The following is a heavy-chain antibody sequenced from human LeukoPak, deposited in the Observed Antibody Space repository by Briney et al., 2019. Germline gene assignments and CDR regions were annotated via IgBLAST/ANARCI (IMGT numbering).Heavy chain of an antibody. J-gene: IGHJ3*01. Sequence: PSETLSLTCTVSGGSISRYDWSWIRQPAGKRLEWIGCIYTSGSTNYNPSLKSRVTMSVDTAKNQFSLKLRSVTAADTAVYYCAREGGSNSFYSDAFNLWGQGTMVTVSS. CDR2: IYTSGST. V-gene: IGHV4-4*07. D-gene: IGHD6-13*01. CDR1: GGSISRYD. CDR3: AREGGSNSFYSDAFNL.